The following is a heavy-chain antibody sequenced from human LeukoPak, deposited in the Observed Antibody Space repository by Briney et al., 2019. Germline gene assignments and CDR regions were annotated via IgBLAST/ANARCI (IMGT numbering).Heavy chain of an antibody. CDR3: ARLWATDCSSTSCGYYFDY. Sequence: GESLKISCKGSGYSFTSYWIGWVRQMPGKGLEWMGIIYPGESDTRYSPSFQGQVTISADKSISTAYLQWSSLKASDTAMYYCARLWATDCSSTSCGYYFDYWGQGTLVTVSS. J-gene: IGHJ4*02. D-gene: IGHD2-2*01. CDR2: IYPGESDT. V-gene: IGHV5-51*01. CDR1: GYSFTSYW.